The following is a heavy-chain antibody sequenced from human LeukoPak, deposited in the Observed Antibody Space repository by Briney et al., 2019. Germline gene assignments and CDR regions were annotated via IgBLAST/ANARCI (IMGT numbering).Heavy chain of an antibody. CDR1: GFTFSSYG. J-gene: IGHJ4*02. D-gene: IGHD6-19*01. V-gene: IGHV3-30*02. CDR2: IRYDGSNK. Sequence: PGGSLRLSCAASGFTFSSYGMHWVRQAPGKGLEWVAFIRYDGSNKYYADSVKGRFTISRDNSKNTLYLQMNSLRAEDTAVCYCAKGKDDSSGWYFFYWGQGTLVTVSS. CDR3: AKGKDDSSGWYFFY.